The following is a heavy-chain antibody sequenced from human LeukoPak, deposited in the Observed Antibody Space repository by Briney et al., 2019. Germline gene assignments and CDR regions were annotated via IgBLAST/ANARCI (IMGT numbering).Heavy chain of an antibody. V-gene: IGHV4-34*01. CDR1: VESFSDHH. Sequence: PSETLSLTCAVYVESFSDHHWTWIRQPPGKGLEWIGEIHHSGSTNYRLSLKSRVTISVDRSKNQFSLKLTSVTAADTAVYYCARSPATSWSNFDYWGQGTLVTVSS. CDR2: IHHSGST. CDR3: ARSPATSWSNFDY. J-gene: IGHJ4*02. D-gene: IGHD2-2*01.